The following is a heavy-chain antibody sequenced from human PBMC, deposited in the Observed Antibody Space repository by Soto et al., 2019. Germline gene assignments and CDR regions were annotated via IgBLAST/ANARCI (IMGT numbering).Heavy chain of an antibody. D-gene: IGHD4-17*01. CDR1: VGSISSGGYY. CDR2: IYYSGST. J-gene: IGHJ6*02. V-gene: IGHV4-31*03. CDR3: ASSTVTSNYYYYYGMDV. Sequence: SQTLSLTCTVSVGSISSGGYYWSWIRQHPGKGLEWIGYIYYSGSTYYNPSLKSRVTISVDTSKNQFSLKLSSVTAADTAVYYCASSTVTSNYYYYYGMDVWGQGTTVTVSS.